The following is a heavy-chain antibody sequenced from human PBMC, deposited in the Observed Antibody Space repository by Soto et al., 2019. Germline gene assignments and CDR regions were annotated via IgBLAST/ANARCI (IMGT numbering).Heavy chain of an antibody. CDR1: GFTFSSYA. CDR2: ISYDGSNK. CDR3: ARDPYGDYPYYYYGMDV. J-gene: IGHJ6*02. D-gene: IGHD4-17*01. Sequence: QVQLVESGGGVVQPGRSLRLSCAASGFTFSSYAMHWVRQAPGKGLEWVAVISYDGSNKYYADSVKGRFTISRDNSKNTLYLQMNSLRAEDTAVYYCARDPYGDYPYYYYGMDVWGQGTTVTVSS. V-gene: IGHV3-30-3*01.